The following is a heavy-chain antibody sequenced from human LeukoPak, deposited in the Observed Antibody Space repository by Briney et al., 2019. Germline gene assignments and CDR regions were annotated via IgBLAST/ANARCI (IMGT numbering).Heavy chain of an antibody. J-gene: IGHJ4*02. V-gene: IGHV3-7*01. Sequence: GGSLRLSCAGSGITFSSYWMSWVRQAPANRPGWVANIKQDGSEKDYVDSVKGRFTISRDNVKNSLYLQMNSLRTEDTAVYYCALKPSGPYYFGYWGQGTLVTVSS. CDR3: ALKPSGPYYFGY. CDR1: GITFSSYW. CDR2: IKQDGSEK. D-gene: IGHD3-10*01.